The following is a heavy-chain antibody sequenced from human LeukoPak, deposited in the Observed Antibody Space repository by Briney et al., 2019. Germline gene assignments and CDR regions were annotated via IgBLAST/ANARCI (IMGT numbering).Heavy chain of an antibody. CDR2: IYYSGST. Sequence: PSETLSLTCTVSGGSISSRSYYWGWIRQPPGKGLEWIGTIYYSGSTYYNPSLKSRVTISLDTSKNQFSLKLSSVTAADTAVYYCARELEDSSSWYVYYYMDVWGKGTTVTISS. CDR1: GGSISSRSYY. CDR3: ARELEDSSSWYVYYYMDV. J-gene: IGHJ6*03. V-gene: IGHV4-39*07. D-gene: IGHD6-13*01.